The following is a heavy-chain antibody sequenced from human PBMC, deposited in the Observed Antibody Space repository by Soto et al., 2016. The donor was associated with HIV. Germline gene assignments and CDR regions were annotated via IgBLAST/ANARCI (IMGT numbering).Heavy chain of an antibody. D-gene: IGHD3-22*01. Sequence: EVQLVESGGGLVQPGGSLRLSCAASGFTVSSNYMSWVRQAPGKGLEWVSIIYSGGNTYYAYSVKGRFTISRDNSKNTLYLQMNSLRAEDTAVYYCARGPYFYDGSGYYYEDYFDYWGQGTLVTVSS. J-gene: IGHJ4*02. CDR1: GFTVSSNY. CDR2: IYSGGNT. CDR3: ARGPYFYDGSGYYYEDYFDY. V-gene: IGHV3-66*01.